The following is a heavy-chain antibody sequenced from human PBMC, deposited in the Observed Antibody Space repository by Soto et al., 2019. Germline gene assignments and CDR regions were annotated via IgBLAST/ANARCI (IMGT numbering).Heavy chain of an antibody. J-gene: IGHJ6*03. Sequence: QVQLVESGGGVVQPGRSLRLSCAASGFTFSSYGMHWVRQAPGKGLEWVAVIWYDGSNKYYADSVKGRFTISRDNSKNTLYLQMNSLRAEDTAVYYCARGVFSYYYYMDVWGKGTTVTVSS. CDR3: ARGVFSYYYYMDV. V-gene: IGHV3-33*01. D-gene: IGHD3-9*01. CDR2: IWYDGSNK. CDR1: GFTFSSYG.